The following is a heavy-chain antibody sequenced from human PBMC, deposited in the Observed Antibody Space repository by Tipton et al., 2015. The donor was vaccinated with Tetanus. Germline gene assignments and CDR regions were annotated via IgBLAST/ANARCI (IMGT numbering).Heavy chain of an antibody. J-gene: IGHJ5*02. D-gene: IGHD1-26*01. CDR2: IYYNGDT. Sequence: TLSLTCAVSGGSVNSINWWSWVRQSPGKGLQWIGEIYYNGDTKYNPSLRGRVTISLDKSKNQFSLNLNSVTAADTAVYYCARGEIVGGTWYNWFDTWGQGTLVIVSS. V-gene: IGHV4-4*02. CDR3: ARGEIVGGTWYNWFDT. CDR1: GGSVNSINW.